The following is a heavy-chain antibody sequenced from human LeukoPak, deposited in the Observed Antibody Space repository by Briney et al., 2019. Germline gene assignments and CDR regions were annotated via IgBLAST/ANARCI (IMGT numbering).Heavy chain of an antibody. CDR2: INHSGST. Sequence: ASETLSLTCAVYGGSFSGYYWSWIRQPPGKGLEWIGEINHSGSTNYNPSLKSRVTISVDTSKNQFSLKLSSVTAAGTAVYYCARAPRSWGFDHWGQGTLVTVSS. V-gene: IGHV4-34*01. CDR3: ARAPRSWGFDH. CDR1: GGSFSGYY. J-gene: IGHJ4*02. D-gene: IGHD7-27*01.